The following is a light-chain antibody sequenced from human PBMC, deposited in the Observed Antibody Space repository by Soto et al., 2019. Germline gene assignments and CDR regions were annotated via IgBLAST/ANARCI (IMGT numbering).Light chain of an antibody. CDR2: GAA. CDR1: QSLSSSF. J-gene: IGKJ4*01. Sequence: EIVLTQSPGTLSLSPGERATLSCRASQSLSSSFLAWYQQQPGQAPRLLIYGAASRATGISHRFSGSGSGIDFTLTISSLEPEDSAVYYCQQYGTSPFTFGGGTKVEIK. CDR3: QQYGTSPFT. V-gene: IGKV3-20*01.